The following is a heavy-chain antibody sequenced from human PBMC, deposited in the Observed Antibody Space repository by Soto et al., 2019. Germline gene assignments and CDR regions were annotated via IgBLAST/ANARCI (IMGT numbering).Heavy chain of an antibody. V-gene: IGHV3-21*01. CDR1: GFTFSSYN. D-gene: IGHD2-21*01. Sequence: PLGVLRLSCAASGFTFSSYNMNWVRQAPGKGLEWVSAISSSSIYIYHADSLKGRFTISRDNAKNSLYLQMDSLRAEDTAVYYCARDFPCGRSLCAAIDIWGQGIMVTVSS. CDR3: ARDFPCGRSLCAAIDI. CDR2: ISSSSIYI. J-gene: IGHJ3*02.